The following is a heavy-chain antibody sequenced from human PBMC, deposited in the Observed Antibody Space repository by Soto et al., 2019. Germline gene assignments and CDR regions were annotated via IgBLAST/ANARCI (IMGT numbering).Heavy chain of an antibody. CDR1: GDSVSSNSAA. D-gene: IGHD3-3*01. Sequence: PSQTLSLTCAISGDSVSSNSAAWNCIRQSPSRGLEWLGRTYYRSKWYNDYAVSVKSRITINPDTSKNQFSLQLNSVTPEDTAVYYCARVVTGEEFWSGSYYMDFWGKGITVTVSS. CDR2: TYYRSKWYN. J-gene: IGHJ6*03. V-gene: IGHV6-1*01. CDR3: ARVVTGEEFWSGSYYMDF.